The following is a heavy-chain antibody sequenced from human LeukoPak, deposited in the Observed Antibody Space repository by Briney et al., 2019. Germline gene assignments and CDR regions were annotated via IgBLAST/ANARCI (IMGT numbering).Heavy chain of an antibody. Sequence: MSSETLSLTCTVSSGSISNYYWSWIRQPAGKGLEWIGRIYTSGTTNYNPSLKSRVTMSLDTSKKQFSLKLSSVTAADTAVYYCARVGSDGSYFHYWGQGTLVTVSS. CDR3: ARVGSDGSYFHY. CDR2: IYTSGTT. J-gene: IGHJ4*03. V-gene: IGHV4-4*07. CDR1: SGSISNYY.